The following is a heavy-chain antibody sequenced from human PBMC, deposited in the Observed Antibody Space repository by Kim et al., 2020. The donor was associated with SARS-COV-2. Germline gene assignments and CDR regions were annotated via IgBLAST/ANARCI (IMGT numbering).Heavy chain of an antibody. V-gene: IGHV4-39*01. J-gene: IGHJ4*02. CDR2: IYYSGTT. CDR3: ASGSLGNYYFLFDS. Sequence: SETLSLTCYVSGGSTTSSSYNWGWIRQPPGKGLEWIGTIYYSGTTYYNPSLKSRVTISVDTSKNQFSLNLNSVTAADTSVYYCASGSLGNYYFLFDSWGQGTLVTVSS. D-gene: IGHD3-22*01. CDR1: GGSTTSSSYN.